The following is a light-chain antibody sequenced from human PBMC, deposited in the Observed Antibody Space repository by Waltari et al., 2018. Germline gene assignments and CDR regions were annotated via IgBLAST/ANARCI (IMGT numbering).Light chain of an antibody. Sequence: FMLTQPLSVSESPGKTVTISCTGDRGTYAPNSVTCFQHPPGSAPTVVISDDNQRPSGVPDRFSGSIDTSSRSASLTISGLKTEDEADYYCQSYDVAHHVIFGGGTKLTVL. CDR3: QSYDVAHHVI. V-gene: IGLV6-57*02. CDR2: DDN. CDR1: RGTYAPNS. J-gene: IGLJ2*01.